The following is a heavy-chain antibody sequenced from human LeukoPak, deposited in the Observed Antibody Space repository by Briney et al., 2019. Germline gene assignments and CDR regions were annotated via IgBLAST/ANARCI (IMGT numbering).Heavy chain of an antibody. CDR1: GGSISSYY. V-gene: IGHV4-59*12. Sequence: KPSETLSLTCTVSGGSISSYYWSWIRQPPGKGLEWIGYIYYSGSTNYNPSLKSRVTISVDTSKNQFSLKLSSVTAADTAVYYCARAGSSRGGYFDYWGQGTLVTVSS. CDR2: IYYSGST. D-gene: IGHD1-14*01. J-gene: IGHJ4*02. CDR3: ARAGSSRGGYFDY.